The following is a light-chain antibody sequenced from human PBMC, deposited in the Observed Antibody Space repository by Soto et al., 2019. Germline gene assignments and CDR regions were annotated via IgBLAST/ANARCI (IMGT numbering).Light chain of an antibody. CDR3: QQCNIYPPT. J-gene: IGKJ1*01. V-gene: IGKV1-5*03. CDR1: QSISSW. CDR2: KAS. Sequence: DIQMTQSPSTLSASVGDRVTITCRARQSISSWLAWYQQKPGKAPKVLIYKASNLQSAVPARFSGSGSGTDFTLTISSLHPDDFATYYCQQCNIYPPTFGQGTTVDIK.